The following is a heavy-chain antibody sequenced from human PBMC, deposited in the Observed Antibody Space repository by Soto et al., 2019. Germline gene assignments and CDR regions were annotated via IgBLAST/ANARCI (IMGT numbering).Heavy chain of an antibody. J-gene: IGHJ5*02. CDR1: GFSLTTRGVG. D-gene: IGHD3-16*01. CDR2: IYWDDDK. V-gene: IGHV2-5*02. CDR3: AHIPNYYQYDWFDP. Sequence: QITLKESGPTLVKPTQTLTLTCTFSGFSLTTRGVGVGWIRQPPGKALECLALIYWDDDKRYSPSLQSRLSIXXXTXQNQVVLTMTNVDPVDTATYYCAHIPNYYQYDWFDPWGQGTLVSVSS.